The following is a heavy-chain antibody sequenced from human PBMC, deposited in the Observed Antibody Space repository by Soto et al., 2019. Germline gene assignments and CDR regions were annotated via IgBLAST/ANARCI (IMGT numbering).Heavy chain of an antibody. Sequence: SETLSLTCAVYGGSFSCYYWSWIRQPPGKGLEWIGEINHSGSTNYNPSLKSRVTISVDTSKNQFSLKLSSVTAADTAVYYCARXRGYSYGWGRYYYYYGMDVWGQGTTVTVYS. CDR1: GGSFSCYY. CDR3: ARXRGYSYGWGRYYYYYGMDV. V-gene: IGHV4-34*01. CDR2: INHSGST. D-gene: IGHD5-18*01. J-gene: IGHJ6*02.